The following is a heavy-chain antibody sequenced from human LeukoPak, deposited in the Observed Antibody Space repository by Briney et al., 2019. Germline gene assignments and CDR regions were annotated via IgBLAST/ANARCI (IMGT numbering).Heavy chain of an antibody. D-gene: IGHD2-2*01. CDR2: ISSSSSYI. CDR1: GFTFSSYS. CDR3: ARDREGPYCSSTSCYEADYYYYGMDV. J-gene: IGHJ6*02. V-gene: IGHV3-21*01. Sequence: GGSLRLSCAASGFTFSSYSMNWVRQAPGKGLEWVSSISSSSSYIYYADSVKGRLTISRDNAKNSLYLQMNSLRAEDTAVYYCARDREGPYCSSTSCYEADYYYYGMDVWGQGTTVTVSS.